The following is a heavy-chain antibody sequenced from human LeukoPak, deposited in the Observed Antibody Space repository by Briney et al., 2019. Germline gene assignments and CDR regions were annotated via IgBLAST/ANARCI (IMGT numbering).Heavy chain of an antibody. Sequence: PGGSLRLSCAASGFTFSSYAMHWVRQAPGKGLEWVAVISYDGSNKYYADSVKGRFTISRDNSKNTLYLQMNSLRAEDTAVYYCAKDSSIPYWGQGTLVTVSS. D-gene: IGHD6-13*01. CDR3: AKDSSIPY. J-gene: IGHJ4*02. CDR1: GFTFSSYA. CDR2: ISYDGSNK. V-gene: IGHV3-30-3*01.